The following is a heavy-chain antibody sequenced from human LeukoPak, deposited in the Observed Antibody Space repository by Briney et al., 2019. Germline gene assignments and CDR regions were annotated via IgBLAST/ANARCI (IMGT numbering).Heavy chain of an antibody. V-gene: IGHV1-46*03. J-gene: IGHJ4*02. D-gene: IGHD3-22*01. CDR3: ARARGSGYLASSSY. CDR2: INPSGGST. CDR1: GYTFTSYY. Sequence: ASVKDSCKASGYTFTSYYMHWVRQAPGQGLESMGIINPSGGSTSCAQKFQGRVTMTRDTSTSTVYMELSSLRSEDTAVYYCARARGSGYLASSSYWGQGTLVTVSS.